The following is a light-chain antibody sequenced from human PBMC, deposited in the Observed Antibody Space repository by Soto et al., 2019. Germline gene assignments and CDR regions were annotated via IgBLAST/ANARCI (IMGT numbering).Light chain of an antibody. Sequence: DIVMTQSPESLAVSPGERATINCKSSQSVLYSSTNKNYLAWYQQKPGQPPKLLIYWASTREAGVPDRFSGSGSGTEFTLTISSLQAEDVAVYYCQQYYSSPLTFGGGTKVEIK. CDR1: QSVLYSSTNKNY. V-gene: IGKV4-1*01. CDR3: QQYYSSPLT. J-gene: IGKJ4*01. CDR2: WAS.